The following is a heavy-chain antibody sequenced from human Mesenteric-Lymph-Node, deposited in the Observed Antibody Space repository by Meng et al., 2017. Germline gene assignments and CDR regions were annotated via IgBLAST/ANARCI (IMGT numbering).Heavy chain of an antibody. V-gene: IGHV3-30*14. CDR1: GFTFSSYA. Sequence: GESLKISCAASGFTFSSYAMHWVRQAPGKGLEWVAVISYDGSNKYYADSVKGRFTISRDNSKNTLYLQMNSLRAEDTAVYYCARVDPDYYYGMDVWARGPS. CDR3: ARVDPDYYYGMDV. J-gene: IGHJ6*02. CDR2: ISYDGSNK.